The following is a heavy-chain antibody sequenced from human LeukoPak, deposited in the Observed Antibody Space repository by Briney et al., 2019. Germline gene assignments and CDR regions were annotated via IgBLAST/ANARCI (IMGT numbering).Heavy chain of an antibody. Sequence: SETLSLTCTVSGGSISSYYWSWIRQPAGKGLEWIGRIYNSGSTNYNTNYNPSLTSRVTMSVDTSKNQFSLKLSSVTAADTAVYFCASLGGGYNGDYWGQGTLVTVSS. CDR3: ASLGGGYNGDY. CDR2: IYNSGST. V-gene: IGHV4-4*07. J-gene: IGHJ4*02. D-gene: IGHD5-24*01. CDR1: GGSISSYY.